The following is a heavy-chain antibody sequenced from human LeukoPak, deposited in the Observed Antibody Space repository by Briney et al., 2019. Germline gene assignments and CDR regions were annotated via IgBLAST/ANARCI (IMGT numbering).Heavy chain of an antibody. V-gene: IGHV3-48*02. J-gene: IGHJ4*01. CDR2: ISPSGSTI. Sequence: GGSLRLSCAASGFSFSDYSMNWVRQAPGKGLEWLSYISPSGSTIYYADSVRGRFTISRDNPKNSLYLQMSSLRDGDTAAYYCARDQVPFDYWGHGTLVTVSS. CDR1: GFSFSDYS. CDR3: ARDQVPFDY.